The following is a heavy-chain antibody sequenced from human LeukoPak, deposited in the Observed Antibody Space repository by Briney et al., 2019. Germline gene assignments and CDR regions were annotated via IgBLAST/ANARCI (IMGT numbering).Heavy chain of an antibody. CDR1: GFTFSNYW. CDR2: IKQDGSEK. V-gene: IGHV3-7*01. CDR3: ARSTVRGVIPGAFDI. Sequence: PGGSLRLSCAASGFTFSNYWMGWVRQAPGKGLEWVANIKQDGSEKRYVDPVKGRFTISRDNAKNSLYLQMNSLRAEDTGVYYCARSTVRGVIPGAFDIWGQGTMVTVSS. J-gene: IGHJ3*02. D-gene: IGHD3-10*01.